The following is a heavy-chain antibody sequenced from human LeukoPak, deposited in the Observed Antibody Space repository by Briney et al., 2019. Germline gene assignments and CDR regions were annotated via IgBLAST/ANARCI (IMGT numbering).Heavy chain of an antibody. CDR2: LYYSGST. V-gene: IGHV4-59*01. Sequence: SETLSLTCSVSGGSISSYYWSWIRQPPGKGLEWIGYLYYSGSTNSNPSLKTRVTMSVDTSKNQFSLKLRSVTAADTAVYYCARGGSGISNAFDIWGQGTMVTVSS. J-gene: IGHJ3*02. D-gene: IGHD3-10*01. CDR1: GGSISSYY. CDR3: ARGGSGISNAFDI.